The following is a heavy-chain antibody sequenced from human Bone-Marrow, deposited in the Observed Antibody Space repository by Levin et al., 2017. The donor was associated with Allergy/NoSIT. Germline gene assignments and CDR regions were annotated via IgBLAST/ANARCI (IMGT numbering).Heavy chain of an antibody. V-gene: IGHV1-69*13. Sequence: PWASVKVSCKASGGSFNTYTISWVRQAPGQGLEWMGVSIPVFGLANYAQKFQGRVTITADESTTTGYMELSSLISEDTAVYYCARAELSAAGSNHFDYWGQGTLVTVSS. CDR3: ARAELSAAGSNHFDY. J-gene: IGHJ4*02. D-gene: IGHD6-13*01. CDR2: SIPVFGLA. CDR1: GGSFNTYT.